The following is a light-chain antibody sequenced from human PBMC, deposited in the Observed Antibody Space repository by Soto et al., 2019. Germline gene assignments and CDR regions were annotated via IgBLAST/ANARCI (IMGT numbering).Light chain of an antibody. CDR1: RSNIGAGND. CDR3: QSSDSTLRAYG. CDR2: ANI. Sequence: HSARTQAASVSGVAGDRVSISYDGSRSNIGAGNDVHWYQHLPGTAPQLLIYANINRPSGAPDRFSGSKSGTSASLAITGLQAEDEADNHCQSSDSTLRAYGFATG. V-gene: IGLV1-40*01. J-gene: IGLJ1*01.